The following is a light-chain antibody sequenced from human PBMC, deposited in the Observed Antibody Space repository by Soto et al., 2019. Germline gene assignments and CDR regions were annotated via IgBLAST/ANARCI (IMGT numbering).Light chain of an antibody. J-gene: IGKJ5*01. CDR3: QHRYNWLIT. CDR1: QSVSSSY. Sequence: VLPQSPDTLSLSPGERATLSCRASQSVSSSYLAWYQQKPGQAPRLLIYDASNRATGIPARFSGSGSGTDFTLTISSLEPEDFAVYYCQHRYNWLITFGQGTRLGIK. V-gene: IGKV3D-20*02. CDR2: DAS.